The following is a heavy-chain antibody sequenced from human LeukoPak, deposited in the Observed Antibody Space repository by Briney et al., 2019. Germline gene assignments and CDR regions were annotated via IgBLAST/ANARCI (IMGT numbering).Heavy chain of an antibody. CDR3: AREVVSGPSYFDS. V-gene: IGHV3-53*01. CDR1: KFAFSSYA. D-gene: IGHD3-10*01. Sequence: GGSLRLSCAASKFAFSSYAMSWVRQAPGKGLEWVSFFYRGDSTYYAESVRGRFTISRDNSKNTLYLLMNSLIPEDTAVYYCAREVVSGPSYFDSWGQGTLVTVSS. CDR2: FYRGDST. J-gene: IGHJ4*02.